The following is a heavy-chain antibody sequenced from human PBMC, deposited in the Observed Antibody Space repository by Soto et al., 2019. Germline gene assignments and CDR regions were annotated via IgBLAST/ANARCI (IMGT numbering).Heavy chain of an antibody. CDR3: AKEGSDYDILTGSGYYGMDV. Sequence: PGGSLRLSCAASGFTFSTYWMHWVRQAPGKALVWVSRINSDGSTTNYADSVKGRFTISRDNSKNTLYLQMNSLRAEDTAVYYCAKEGSDYDILTGSGYYGMDVWGQGTTVTVSS. D-gene: IGHD3-9*01. J-gene: IGHJ6*02. CDR1: GFTFSTYW. V-gene: IGHV3-74*01. CDR2: INSDGSTT.